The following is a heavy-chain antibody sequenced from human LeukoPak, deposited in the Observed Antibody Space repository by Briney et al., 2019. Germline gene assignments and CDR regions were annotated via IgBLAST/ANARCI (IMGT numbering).Heavy chain of an antibody. CDR2: MYHSGST. J-gene: IGHJ6*03. D-gene: IGHD3-10*01. CDR3: ARPRVVRGLSSHRYYYYMDV. CDR1: GHSISSAYY. Sequence: PSETLSLTCTVSGHSISSAYYWGWIRQPPGKGLEWIGNMYHSGSTYYNPSLKSRVTISVDTSKNQFSLKLSSVTAADTAVYYCARPRVVRGLSSHRYYYYMDVWGKGTTVTISS. V-gene: IGHV4-38-2*02.